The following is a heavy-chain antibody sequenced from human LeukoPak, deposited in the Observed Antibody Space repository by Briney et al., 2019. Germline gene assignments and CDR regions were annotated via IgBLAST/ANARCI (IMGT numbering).Heavy chain of an antibody. CDR1: GFTFRDYY. CDR3: ARVGLPGVRSPNWFDP. D-gene: IGHD4-11*01. CDR2: ISSSSSYT. V-gene: IGHV3-11*05. Sequence: AGSLRLSCAASGFTFRDYYMSWIRQAPGKGLEWVSYISSSSSYTNYADSVKGRFTISRDNAKNSLYLQMNSLRAEDTAVYYCARVGLPGVRSPNWFDPWGQGTLVTVSS. J-gene: IGHJ5*02.